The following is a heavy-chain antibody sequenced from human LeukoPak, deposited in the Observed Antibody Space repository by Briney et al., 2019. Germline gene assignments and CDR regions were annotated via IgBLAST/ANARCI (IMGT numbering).Heavy chain of an antibody. V-gene: IGHV3-7*01. CDR2: IKQDGSEK. J-gene: IGHJ4*02. Sequence: GGSLRLSYAASGFTFRNYGMHWVRQAPGKGLEWVANIKQDGSEKYYVDSVKGRFTISRDNAKNSLYLQMNSLRAEDTAVYYCARDSSSWYNYFDYWGQGTLVTVSS. D-gene: IGHD6-13*01. CDR3: ARDSSSWYNYFDY. CDR1: GFTFRNYG.